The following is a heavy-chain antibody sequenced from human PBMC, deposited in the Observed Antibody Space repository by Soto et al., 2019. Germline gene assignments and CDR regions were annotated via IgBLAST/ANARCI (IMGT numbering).Heavy chain of an antibody. CDR1: GYTFTTYW. CDR3: AGTAAAGKYYYGVDV. V-gene: IGHV5-51*01. J-gene: IGHJ6*02. D-gene: IGHD6-13*01. Sequence: GESLKISCKGSGYTFTTYWIAWVRQMPGKGLEWMGIINPGDSNTRYTPSFQGQVTISSYKSISTAYLQWSSLKVSDTAIYYCAGTAAAGKYYYGVDVRGQGTTVPVSS. CDR2: INPGDSNT.